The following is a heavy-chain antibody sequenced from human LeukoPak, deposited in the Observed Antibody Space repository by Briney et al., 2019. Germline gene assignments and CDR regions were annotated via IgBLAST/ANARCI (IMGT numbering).Heavy chain of an antibody. CDR2: INHSGST. J-gene: IGHJ6*02. CDR1: GGPFSGYY. V-gene: IGHV4-34*01. CDR3: ARVPPRRYYYYYGMDV. Sequence: SETLSLTCAVYGGPFSGYYWSWIRQPPGKGLEWIGEINHSGSTNYNPSLKSRVTISVDTSKNQFSLKLSSVTAADTAVYYCARVPPRRYYYYYGMDVWGQGTTVTVSS.